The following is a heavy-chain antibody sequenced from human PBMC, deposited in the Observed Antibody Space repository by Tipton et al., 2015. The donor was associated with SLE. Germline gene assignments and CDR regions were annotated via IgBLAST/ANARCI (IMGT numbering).Heavy chain of an antibody. CDR1: GDSISSTTFY. Sequence: TLSLTCTVSGDSISSTTFYWGWVRQPPGKGLEWIGKIYYSGSSYYSGNTYYNPSLKSRVTISVDASKDQFSLELESVTAADTAVYFCARIDERDGYNIVYWGQGTLVTVSS. J-gene: IGHJ4*02. V-gene: IGHV4-39*07. CDR2: IYYSGSSYYSGNT. CDR3: ARIDERDGYNIVY. D-gene: IGHD5-24*01.